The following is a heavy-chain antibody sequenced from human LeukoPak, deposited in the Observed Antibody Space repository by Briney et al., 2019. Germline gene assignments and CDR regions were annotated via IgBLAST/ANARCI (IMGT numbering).Heavy chain of an antibody. CDR3: AGVRGIISRNWFDP. D-gene: IGHD3-10*01. V-gene: IGHV4-34*01. J-gene: IGHJ5*02. Sequence: PSETLSLTCGVYGGSFSGHYWSWIRQSPGKGLEWIGEINHSGFTNYNPSLKSRASIPLDTSKNQFSLKLRSVTAADTAVYFCAGVRGIISRNWFDPWGHGTLVTVSS. CDR1: GGSFSGHY. CDR2: INHSGFT.